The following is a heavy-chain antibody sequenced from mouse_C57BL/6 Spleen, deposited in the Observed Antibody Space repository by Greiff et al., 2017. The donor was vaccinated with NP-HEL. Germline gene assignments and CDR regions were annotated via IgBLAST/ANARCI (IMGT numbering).Heavy chain of an antibody. CDR2: IDPSDSYT. Sequence: QVQLQQPGAELVKPGASVKLSCKASGYTFTSYWMQWVKQRPGQGLEWIGEIDPSDSYTNYNQKFKGKATLTVDTSSSTAYMQLSSLTSEDSAVYYCAITAQATGFAYWGQGTLVTVSA. CDR1: GYTFTSYW. V-gene: IGHV1-50*01. D-gene: IGHD3-2*02. CDR3: AITAQATGFAY. J-gene: IGHJ3*01.